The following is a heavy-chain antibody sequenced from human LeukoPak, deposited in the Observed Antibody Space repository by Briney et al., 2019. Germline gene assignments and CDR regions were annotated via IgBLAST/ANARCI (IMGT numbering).Heavy chain of an antibody. CDR2: LNPDNGGA. CDR1: GGTFSSYA. D-gene: IGHD3/OR15-3a*01. V-gene: IGHV1-2*06. CDR3: ATPPGLELDKHYNGMDV. J-gene: IGHJ6*02. Sequence: GASVKVSCKASGGTFSSYAISWVRQAPGQGLEWMGRLNPDNGGANYARKFQGRVTMTRDTSINTAYLELSRLSSDDTAVYFCATPPGLELDKHYNGMDVWGQGTTVTVSS.